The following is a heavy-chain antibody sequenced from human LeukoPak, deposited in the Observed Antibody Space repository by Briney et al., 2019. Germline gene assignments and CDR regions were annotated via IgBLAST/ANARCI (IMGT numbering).Heavy chain of an antibody. CDR1: GYTFTSYA. V-gene: IGHV1-3*01. CDR3: AIDRITFGGVIVPFDY. Sequence: GASVKVSCKASGYTFTSYAMHWVRQAPGQRLEWMGWINAGNGNTKYSQKFQGRVTITRDTSASTAYMELSSLRSEDTAVYYCAIDRITFGGVIVPFDYWGQGTLVTVSS. D-gene: IGHD3-16*02. J-gene: IGHJ4*02. CDR2: INAGNGNT.